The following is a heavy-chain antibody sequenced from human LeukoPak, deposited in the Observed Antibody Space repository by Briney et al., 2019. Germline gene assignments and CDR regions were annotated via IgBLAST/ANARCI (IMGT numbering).Heavy chain of an antibody. CDR2: ISYDGSNK. V-gene: IGHV3-30-3*01. Sequence: GGSLRLSCAASGFTFSSYAMHWVRQAPGKGLEWVAVISYDGSNKYYADSVKGRFTISRDNSKNSLYLQMNSLRAEDTAVYYCARAGAVGWYFDLWGRGTLVTVSS. CDR3: ARAGAVGWYFDL. CDR1: GFTFSSYA. D-gene: IGHD1-26*01. J-gene: IGHJ2*01.